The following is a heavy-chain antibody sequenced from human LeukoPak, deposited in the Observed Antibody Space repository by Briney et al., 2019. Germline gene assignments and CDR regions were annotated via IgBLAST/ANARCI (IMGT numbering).Heavy chain of an antibody. CDR3: ARDYDFWSGYYSPTRGYFGY. J-gene: IGHJ4*02. Sequence: GGSLRLSCAASGFTFSGSGMHWGRQAPGKGLEWVTFIRYDGSNKDYTDSVKGRFTISRDNSKNTLYLQMDSLRAEDTAVYYCARDYDFWSGYYSPTRGYFGYWGQGTLVTVSS. CDR2: IRYDGSNK. CDR1: GFTFSGSG. V-gene: IGHV3-30*02. D-gene: IGHD3-3*01.